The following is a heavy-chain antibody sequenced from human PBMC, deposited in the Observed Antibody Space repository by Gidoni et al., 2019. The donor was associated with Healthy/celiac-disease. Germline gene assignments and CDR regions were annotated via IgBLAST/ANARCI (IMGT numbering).Heavy chain of an antibody. D-gene: IGHD2-15*01. CDR3: AKDRLWRRMLVVAATRTFDY. V-gene: IGHV3-30*18. J-gene: IGHJ4*02. Sequence: QVQLVESGGGVVQPGRSLRLSCAASGFTFSSYAMHWVLQPPGKGLEWVAVISYDGSNKYYADSVKGRFTISRDNSKNTLYLQMNSLRAEDTAVYYCAKDRLWRRMLVVAATRTFDYWGQGTLVTVSS. CDR1: GFTFSSYA. CDR2: ISYDGSNK.